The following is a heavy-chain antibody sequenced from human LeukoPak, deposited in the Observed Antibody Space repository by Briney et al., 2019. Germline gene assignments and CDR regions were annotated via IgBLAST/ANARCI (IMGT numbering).Heavy chain of an antibody. Sequence: PSETLSPTCTVSGYSISSGYYWGWIRQPPGKGLEWIGSIYQSGSTYYNPSLKSRVTISVDTSKNYFSLKLMSVSAADTAVYYCARDALTSTGGFFDPWGQGTLVTVSS. CDR1: GYSISSGYY. J-gene: IGHJ5*02. V-gene: IGHV4-38-2*02. CDR2: IYQSGST. D-gene: IGHD5-12*01. CDR3: ARDALTSTGGFFDP.